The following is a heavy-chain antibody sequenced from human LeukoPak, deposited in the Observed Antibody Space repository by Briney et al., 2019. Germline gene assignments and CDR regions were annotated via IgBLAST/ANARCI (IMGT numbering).Heavy chain of an antibody. D-gene: IGHD1-14*01. J-gene: IGHJ4*02. Sequence: PGGSLRLSCAASGFTFDDYAMHWVRQAPGKGLEWVSLISWDGGGTFYADSVKGRFTISRDNSKNSLYLQMNSLRVEDTALYYCTTQAVFEPLGNWGQGTLVTVSS. CDR3: TTQAVFEPLGN. V-gene: IGHV3-43D*03. CDR2: ISWDGGGT. CDR1: GFTFDDYA.